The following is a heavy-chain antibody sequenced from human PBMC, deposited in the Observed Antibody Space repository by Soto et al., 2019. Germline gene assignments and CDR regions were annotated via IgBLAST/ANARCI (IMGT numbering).Heavy chain of an antibody. CDR2: ISGGGSNT. D-gene: IGHD3-9*01. CDR1: GFSFSTYA. J-gene: IGHJ4*02. V-gene: IGHV3-23*01. Sequence: EVQLWESGGGLVQPGGSLRLSCAASGFSFSTYAMTWVRQAPGKGLQWVSAISGGGSNTHYADSVKGRFTISRDNSKKLLHLQMNGLRAEDTAIYFCTKFSAASVYDISSAPDYWGQGTLVTVSS. CDR3: TKFSAASVYDISSAPDY.